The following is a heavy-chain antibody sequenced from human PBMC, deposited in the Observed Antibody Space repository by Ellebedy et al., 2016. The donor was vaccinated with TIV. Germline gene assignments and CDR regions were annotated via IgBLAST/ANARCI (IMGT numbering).Heavy chain of an antibody. CDR2: GHPYNGNT. D-gene: IGHD2-15*01. V-gene: IGHV1-8*03. Sequence: AASVKVSCKASGYTFTSQEISWVRQATGQSPEWMGWGHPYNGNTGYAQKFQGRVTITTDTSRSTAYLELGSLKSGDTAVYYCARGARFCSGGSCYVFDLWGQGTLITVSS. CDR3: ARGARFCSGGSCYVFDL. J-gene: IGHJ4*02. CDR1: GYTFTSQE.